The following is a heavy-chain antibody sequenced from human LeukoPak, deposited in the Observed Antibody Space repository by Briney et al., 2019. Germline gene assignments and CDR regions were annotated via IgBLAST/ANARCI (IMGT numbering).Heavy chain of an antibody. CDR1: GYTLTELS. CDR2: FDPEDGET. Sequence: ASVKVSYKVSGYTLTELSMHWVRQAPGKGLEWMGGFDPEDGETIYAQKFQGRVTMTEDTSTDTAYMELSSLRSEDTAVYYCATGKAVVFEAYFDYWGQGTLVTVSS. J-gene: IGHJ4*02. CDR3: ATGKAVVFEAYFDY. D-gene: IGHD3-10*01. V-gene: IGHV1-24*01.